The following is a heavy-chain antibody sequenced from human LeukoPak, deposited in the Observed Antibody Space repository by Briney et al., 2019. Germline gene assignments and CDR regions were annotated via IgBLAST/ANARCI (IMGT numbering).Heavy chain of an antibody. V-gene: IGHV1-2*02. CDR3: VRGNIPAPFHY. CDR1: GYSFRAYH. Sequence: ASLKVSFKTSGYSFRAYHLHWVRQAPGQGLEWMGWINPNSGGANLAQKFQGRATMTRDTSITTVYMELSRLRSDDTAMYHCVRGNIPAPFHYWGQGTLVTVSS. D-gene: IGHD1-14*01. J-gene: IGHJ4*02. CDR2: INPNSGGA.